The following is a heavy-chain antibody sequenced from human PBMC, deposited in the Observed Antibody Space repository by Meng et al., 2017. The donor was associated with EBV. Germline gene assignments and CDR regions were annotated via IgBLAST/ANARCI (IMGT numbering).Heavy chain of an antibody. D-gene: IGHD3-10*01. CDR3: ASESGRGYTPDY. Sequence: QVQLAQSTDEVQKPGSSVKVSCKTSGGPFRYYAISWVGQVPGKGFEWLGGYLPRLGAPNYAQKFHGRVKITADESTSTHYMDLSSLRSEDTAIYYCASESGRGYTPDYWGQGTLVTVSS. CDR1: GGPFRYYA. J-gene: IGHJ4*02. V-gene: IGHV1-69*01. CDR2: YLPRLGAP.